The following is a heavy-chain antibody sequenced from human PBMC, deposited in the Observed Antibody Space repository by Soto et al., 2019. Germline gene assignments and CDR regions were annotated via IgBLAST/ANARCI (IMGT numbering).Heavy chain of an antibody. CDR2: INHSGST. D-gene: IGHD2-21*01. V-gene: IGHV4-34*01. CDR3: ARTGGVITPQKKIPFDY. CDR1: GGSFSGYY. J-gene: IGHJ4*02. Sequence: PSETLSLTCAVYGGSFSGYYWSWIRQPPGKGLEWIGEINHSGSTNYNPSLKSRVTISVDTSKNQFSLKLSSVTAADTAVYYCARTGGVITPQKKIPFDYWGQGTLVTVSS.